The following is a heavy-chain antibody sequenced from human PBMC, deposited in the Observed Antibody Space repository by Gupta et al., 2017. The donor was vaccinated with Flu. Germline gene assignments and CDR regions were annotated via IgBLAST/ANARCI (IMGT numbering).Heavy chain of an antibody. CDR2: IDHSGGT. Sequence: QVQLQQWGAGLLKPSETLSLTCAVYNASLSGSYWSWIRQPPVKGPEWIGEIDHSGGTNYNPSLKSRVTMSVDTSKNQFSLNLYSVTAADTAIYYCTRLGGFTVGYNWFDPWGQGTLVTVSS. V-gene: IGHV4-34*01. J-gene: IGHJ5*02. CDR3: TRLGGFTVGYNWFDP. D-gene: IGHD4-11*01. CDR1: NASLSGSY.